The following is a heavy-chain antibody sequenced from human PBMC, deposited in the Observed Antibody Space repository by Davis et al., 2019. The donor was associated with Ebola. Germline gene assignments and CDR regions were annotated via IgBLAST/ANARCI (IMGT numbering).Heavy chain of an antibody. Sequence: GESLKISCAASGFTFSSYSMNWVRQAPGKGLEWVSSISSSSSYIYYADSVKGRFTISRDNAKNSLYLQMNSLRAEDTAVYYCARGGGGVPPFDYWGQGTLVTVSS. D-gene: IGHD3-10*01. CDR1: GFTFSSYS. CDR2: ISSSSSYI. J-gene: IGHJ4*02. CDR3: ARGGGGVPPFDY. V-gene: IGHV3-21*01.